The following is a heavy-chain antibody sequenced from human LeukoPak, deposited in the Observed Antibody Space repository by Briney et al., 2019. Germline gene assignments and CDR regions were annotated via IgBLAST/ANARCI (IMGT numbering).Heavy chain of an antibody. V-gene: IGHV3-23*01. CDR1: GFTFSNAW. D-gene: IGHD2-2*02. CDR3: ARRDIVVVPASILGAFDI. CDR2: ISGSGGST. Sequence: PGGSLRLSCAASGFTFSNAWMSWVRQAPGKGLEWVSAISGSGGSTYYADSVKGRFTISRDNSKNSLYLQMNSLRAEDTALYYCARRDIVVVPASILGAFDIWGQGTMVTVSS. J-gene: IGHJ3*02.